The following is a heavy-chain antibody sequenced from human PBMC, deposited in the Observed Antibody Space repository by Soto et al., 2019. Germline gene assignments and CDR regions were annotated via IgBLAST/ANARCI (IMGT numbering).Heavy chain of an antibody. CDR2: IVPTLRLT. Sequence: QVQLVQSGAEVKKPGSSLKVSCETSGGTSTFYTITWVRQAPGQGLQWMGRIVPTLRLTNYAQDFQGRLTLTADTSTSTAHMELSSLTSEDTAVYYCATEKYGAGRVGVDTWGQGTLVTVSS. CDR3: ATEKYGAGRVGVDT. CDR1: GGTSTFYT. V-gene: IGHV1-69*08. D-gene: IGHD1-26*01. J-gene: IGHJ5*02.